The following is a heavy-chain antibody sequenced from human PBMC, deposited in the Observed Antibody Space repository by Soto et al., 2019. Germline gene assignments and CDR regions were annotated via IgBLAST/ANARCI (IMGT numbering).Heavy chain of an antibody. Sequence: EVHLVESGGGLVQPGGSLRLSCAASGFAFSSYGMNWVRQAPGKGLEWVSYIGSRSATIYYADSVKGRFTISRDNAKNSLFLQMNSLRYEDTAVYYCARVPPEYTKRCYYYYYGMDVWGQRTTVTVSS. CDR1: GFAFSSYG. J-gene: IGHJ6*02. V-gene: IGHV3-48*02. CDR3: ARVPPEYTKRCYYYYYGMDV. D-gene: IGHD2-8*01. CDR2: IGSRSATI.